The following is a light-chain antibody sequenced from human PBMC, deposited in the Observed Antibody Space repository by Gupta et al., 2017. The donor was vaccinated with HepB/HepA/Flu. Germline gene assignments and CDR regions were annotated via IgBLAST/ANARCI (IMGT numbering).Light chain of an antibody. CDR3: QHRSNWPIT. CDR1: QSVGSA. V-gene: IGKV3-11*01. Sequence: EIVLTQSPATLSLSPGERTTLSCRASQSVGSALAWYQQKPGQAPRLLIYDASNRATGIPARFSGSGSGTEFTLTISSLEPEDFAVYYCQHRSNWPITFGGGTKVEIK. J-gene: IGKJ4*01. CDR2: DAS.